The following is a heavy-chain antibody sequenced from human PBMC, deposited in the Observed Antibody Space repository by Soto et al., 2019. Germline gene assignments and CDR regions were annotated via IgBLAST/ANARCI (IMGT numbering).Heavy chain of an antibody. Sequence: ASVKVSCKASGYTFTSYAMHWVRQAPGQRLEWMGWINAGNGNTKYSQKFQGRVTITRDTSASTAYMELSSLRSEDTAVYYCARASSHYCGGDCYFGYWGQGTLVTVSS. V-gene: IGHV1-3*01. CDR3: ARASSHYCGGDCYFGY. D-gene: IGHD2-21*02. CDR2: INAGNGNT. CDR1: GYTFTSYA. J-gene: IGHJ4*02.